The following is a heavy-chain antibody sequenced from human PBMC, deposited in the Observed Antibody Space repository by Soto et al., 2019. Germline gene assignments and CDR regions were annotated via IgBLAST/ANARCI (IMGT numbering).Heavy chain of an antibody. CDR2: IKQDGSEK. V-gene: IGHV3-7*04. CDR3: VWDYVRGDGGRCYGRSLEV. CDR1: GFTFSSYW. D-gene: IGHD2-15*01. J-gene: IGHJ6*04. Sequence: PGGSLRLSCAASGFTFSSYWMSWVRQAPGKGLEWVANIKQDGSEKYYVDSVKGRFTISRDNAKNSLYLQMNSLRAEDTAVYYCVWDYVRGDGGRCYGRSLEVWGKGTTVTVSS.